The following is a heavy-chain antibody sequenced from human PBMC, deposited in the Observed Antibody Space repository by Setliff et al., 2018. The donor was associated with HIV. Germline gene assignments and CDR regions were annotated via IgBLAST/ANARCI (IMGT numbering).Heavy chain of an antibody. D-gene: IGHD3-10*01. CDR3: LGESSAAFDI. Sequence: GGSLRLSCAASGFTFSNYNMNWVRQAPGKGLEWISLITSTGINIYYTDSVKGRFTVSRDNARNSLYLQMDSLRVEDTAVYYCLGESSAAFDIWGQGTMVTV. J-gene: IGHJ3*02. V-gene: IGHV3-48*01. CDR2: ITSTGINI. CDR1: GFTFSNYN.